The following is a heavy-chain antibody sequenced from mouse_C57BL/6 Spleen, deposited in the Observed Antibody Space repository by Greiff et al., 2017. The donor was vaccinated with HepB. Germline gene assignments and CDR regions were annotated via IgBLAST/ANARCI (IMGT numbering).Heavy chain of an antibody. J-gene: IGHJ4*01. V-gene: IGHV1-55*01. D-gene: IGHD4-1*01. CDR1: GYTFTSYW. CDR3: ARGGNWDRYYAMDY. Sequence: VQLQQPGAELVKPGASVKMSCKASGYTFTSYWITWVKQRPGQGLEWIGDIYPGSGSTNYNEKFKSKATLTVDTSSSTAYMQLSSLTSEDSAVYYCARGGNWDRYYAMDYWGQGTSVTVSS. CDR2: IYPGSGST.